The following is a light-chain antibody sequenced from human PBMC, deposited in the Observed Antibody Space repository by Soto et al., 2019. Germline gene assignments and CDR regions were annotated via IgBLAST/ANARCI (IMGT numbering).Light chain of an antibody. CDR1: QSVSRY. Sequence: EIVLTQSPATLSLSPGERATLSCRASQSVSRYLVWFQQKPGQAPRLLIYNASNRATGIPARFSGSGSGTDFTLTISSLEPKDFAVYYCQQRSNWPLTFGGGTKVEIK. CDR3: QQRSNWPLT. CDR2: NAS. J-gene: IGKJ4*01. V-gene: IGKV3-11*01.